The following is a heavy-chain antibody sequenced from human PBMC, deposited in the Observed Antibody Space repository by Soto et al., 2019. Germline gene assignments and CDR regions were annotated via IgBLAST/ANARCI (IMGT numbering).Heavy chain of an antibody. V-gene: IGHV1-24*01. Sequence: GASVKVSCKVSGYTLTELSMHWVRQAPGKGLEWMGGFDPEDGETIYAQKFQGRVTMTEDTSTDTAYMELSSLRSEDTAVFYCATATSIAAAGAPEKGFYYYYYGMDVWGQGTTVTVSS. D-gene: IGHD6-13*01. CDR1: GYTLTELS. CDR2: FDPEDGET. J-gene: IGHJ6*02. CDR3: ATATSIAAAGAPEKGFYYYYYGMDV.